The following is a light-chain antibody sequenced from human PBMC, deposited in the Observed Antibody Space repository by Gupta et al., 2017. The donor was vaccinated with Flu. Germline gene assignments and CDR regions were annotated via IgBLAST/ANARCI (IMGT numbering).Light chain of an antibody. CDR1: QTVGTA. V-gene: IGKV3-15*01. Sequence: PATLSVSPGDRATLSCRASQTVGTALAWYQQKPGQPPRVLIYGASTGAPGVPARFSGSGSGTEFTLTISSLQSEDFALYYCQHYYHWPHTFGQGTNLEI. CDR3: QHYYHWPHT. J-gene: IGKJ2*01. CDR2: GAS.